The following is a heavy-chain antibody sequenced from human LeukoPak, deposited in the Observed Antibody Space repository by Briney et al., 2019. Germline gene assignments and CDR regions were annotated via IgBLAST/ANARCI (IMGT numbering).Heavy chain of an antibody. CDR2: IYSGGGT. Sequence: PGGSLRLSCTASGFIVSSRHMSWVRQAPGKGLEWVSVIYSGGGTNYADSVKGRFTISRDNSKNTLYLQLNSLRAEGTAVYYCARDLYSSGPWGQGTLVTVSS. CDR3: ARDLYSSGP. CDR1: GFIVSSRH. D-gene: IGHD3-22*01. V-gene: IGHV3-66*01. J-gene: IGHJ5*02.